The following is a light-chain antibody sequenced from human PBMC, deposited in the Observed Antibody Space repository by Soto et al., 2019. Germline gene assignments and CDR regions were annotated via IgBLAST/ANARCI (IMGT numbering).Light chain of an antibody. Sequence: AIQFTQSPSSLSASVGDRVTITCRASQGISSALAWYQQKPGKPPKLLIYDASSLEGGVPSRFSGSVSGTEFTLTISSLQPDDFATYYCQHYNSYSEAFGQGTKVDI. J-gene: IGKJ1*01. CDR2: DAS. CDR1: QGISSA. CDR3: QHYNSYSEA. V-gene: IGKV1-13*02.